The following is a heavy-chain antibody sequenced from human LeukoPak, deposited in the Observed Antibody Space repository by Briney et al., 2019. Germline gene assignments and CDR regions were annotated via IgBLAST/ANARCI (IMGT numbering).Heavy chain of an antibody. V-gene: IGHV3-48*01. D-gene: IGHD3/OR15-3a*01. Sequence: GGSLRLSCATSGFTFSSYSLNWVRQAPGKGLEWVSYISSDNIKYADSVEGRFTISRDNAKNTLYLQMNSLRAEDTAVYYCARDVDYGFGVWGRGTMVTVSS. J-gene: IGHJ3*01. CDR1: GFTFSSYS. CDR2: ISSDNI. CDR3: ARDVDYGFGV.